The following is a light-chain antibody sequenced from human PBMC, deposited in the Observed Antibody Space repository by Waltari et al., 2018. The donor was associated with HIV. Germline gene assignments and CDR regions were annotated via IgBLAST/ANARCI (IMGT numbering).Light chain of an antibody. J-gene: IGLJ3*02. CDR2: EVS. CDR3: SSYTSSSTRV. V-gene: IGLV2-14*01. CDR1: SRDVGGYNY. Sequence: QSALTQPASVSGSPGQSITISCTGTSRDVGGYNYVSWYQQHPGKAPKLMIYEVSSRPSGVSNRFSGSKSGNTASLTISGLQAEDEADYYCSSYTSSSTRVFGGGTNLTVL.